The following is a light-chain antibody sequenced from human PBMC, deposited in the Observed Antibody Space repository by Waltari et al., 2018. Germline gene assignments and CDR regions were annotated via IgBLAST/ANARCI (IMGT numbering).Light chain of an antibody. CDR3: QQYNSFPYT. CDR1: QSISSW. Sequence: DIQMTQSSSTLSASVGDRVTITCRASQSISSWLAWYQQKPGKAPKLLIYKASSLECGVPSRFSGSGSGTEFTLTISSLQPDDFATYYCQQYNSFPYTFGQGTKLEIK. J-gene: IGKJ2*01. V-gene: IGKV1-5*03. CDR2: KAS.